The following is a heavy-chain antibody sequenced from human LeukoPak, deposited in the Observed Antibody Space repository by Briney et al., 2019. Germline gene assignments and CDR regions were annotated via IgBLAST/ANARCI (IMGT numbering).Heavy chain of an antibody. J-gene: IGHJ6*03. CDR2: IYSGATT. D-gene: IGHD5-18*01. Sequence: GGSLRLSCAASGFTVSNNYMNWVRQAPGKGLEWVSGIYSGATTYQADSVKGRFTISRDNSKNTLSLQMNSLRAEDTAVYYCARELRIVDTTMLNYYYYYYMDVWGKGTTVTVSS. V-gene: IGHV3-53*01. CDR1: GFTVSNNY. CDR3: ARELRIVDTTMLNYYYYYYMDV.